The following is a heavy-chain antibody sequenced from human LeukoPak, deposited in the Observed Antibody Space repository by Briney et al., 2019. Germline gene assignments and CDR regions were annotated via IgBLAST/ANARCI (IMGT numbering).Heavy chain of an antibody. CDR2: IYYSGST. CDR1: GGSISSSSYY. V-gene: IGHV4-39*01. CDR3: ARGPGFADV. J-gene: IGHJ6*02. Sequence: SETLSLTCTVSGGSISSSSYYWGWIRQPPGKGLEWIGSIYYSGSTYYNPSLKSRVTISVDTSKNQFSMKLSSVTAADTAVYYCARGPGFADVWGQGTTVTVSS.